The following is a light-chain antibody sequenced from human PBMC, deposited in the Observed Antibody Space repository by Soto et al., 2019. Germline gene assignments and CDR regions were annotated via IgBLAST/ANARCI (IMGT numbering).Light chain of an antibody. Sequence: EIVLTQSPATLSLSPGERATLSCRASQSVSSSYLAWYQQKPGQPPRLLLFGASSRATGIPDRFSASGSGADFTLTISRLEPEDFAVYYCQQYGSSITFGQGTRLEIK. J-gene: IGKJ5*01. CDR2: GAS. V-gene: IGKV3-20*01. CDR1: QSVSSSY. CDR3: QQYGSSIT.